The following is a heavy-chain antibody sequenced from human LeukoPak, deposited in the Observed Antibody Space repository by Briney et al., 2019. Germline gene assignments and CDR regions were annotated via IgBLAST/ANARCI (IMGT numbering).Heavy chain of an antibody. CDR2: IKQDGSEN. J-gene: IGHJ4*02. CDR1: GFTFSGFW. Sequence: GGSLRLSCAASGFTFSGFWMSWVRQAPGKGLEWVANIKQDGSENYYVDSVKGRFIISRDNARNSLYLQMNSLRAEDTAMYYCTREEYGVDSWGQGTLVTVAS. CDR3: TREEYGVDS. D-gene: IGHD2-2*01. V-gene: IGHV3-7*01.